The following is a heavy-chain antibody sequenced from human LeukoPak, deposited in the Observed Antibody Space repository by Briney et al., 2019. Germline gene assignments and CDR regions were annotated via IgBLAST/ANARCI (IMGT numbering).Heavy chain of an antibody. Sequence: GESLKISCAASGFTFSGSAMHWVRQASGKGLEWVGRIRSKANSYATAYAASVKGRFTISRDDSENTAYLQMNSLKTEDTAVYYCTRSDYVWGSYRHPDFDYWGQGTLVTVSS. D-gene: IGHD3-16*02. CDR1: GFTFSGSA. CDR2: IRSKANSYAT. CDR3: TRSDYVWGSYRHPDFDY. J-gene: IGHJ4*02. V-gene: IGHV3-73*01.